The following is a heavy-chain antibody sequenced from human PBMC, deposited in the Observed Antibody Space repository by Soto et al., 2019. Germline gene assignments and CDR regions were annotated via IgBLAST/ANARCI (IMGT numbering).Heavy chain of an antibody. V-gene: IGHV1-24*01. CDR2: FDPEDGEA. D-gene: IGHD6-19*01. CDR1: GYTLTELS. Sequence: ASVKVSCKVSGYTLTELSMHWVRQAPGKGLEWMGGFDPEDGEAIYAQKFQGRVTMTEDTSTDTAYMELSSLRSEDTAVYYCATLRPPVAGRPYVDYWGQGTLVTVSS. J-gene: IGHJ4*02. CDR3: ATLRPPVAGRPYVDY.